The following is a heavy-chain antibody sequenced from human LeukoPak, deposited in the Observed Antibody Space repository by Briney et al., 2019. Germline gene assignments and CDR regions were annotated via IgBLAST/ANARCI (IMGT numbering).Heavy chain of an antibody. D-gene: IGHD6-25*01. J-gene: IGHJ4*02. CDR2: IKSETDGGTT. CDR1: GFTFSNTW. CDR3: TTAAALG. Sequence: GGSLRLSCAASGFTFSNTWMSWVRQAPGKGLEWVGRIKSETDGGTTDYAAPVKGRFVISRDDSKNMLYLQMSGLKIEDTAVYYCTTAAALGWGQGTLVTVSS. V-gene: IGHV3-15*01.